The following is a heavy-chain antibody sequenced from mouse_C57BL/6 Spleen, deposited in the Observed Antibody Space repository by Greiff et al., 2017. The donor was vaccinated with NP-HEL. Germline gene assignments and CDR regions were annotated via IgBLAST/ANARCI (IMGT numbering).Heavy chain of an antibody. CDR1: GYSFTDYN. V-gene: IGHV1-39*01. CDR2: INPNYGTT. D-gene: IGHD2-14*01. CDR3: ARARYSSYAMDD. J-gene: IGHJ4*01. Sequence: VQLQQSGPELVKPGASVKISCKASGYSFTDYNMNWVKQSNGKSLEWIGVINPNYGTTSYNQKFKGKATLTVDQSSSTAYMQLNSLTSEDSADEYCARARYSSYAMDDWGQGTSVTVSS.